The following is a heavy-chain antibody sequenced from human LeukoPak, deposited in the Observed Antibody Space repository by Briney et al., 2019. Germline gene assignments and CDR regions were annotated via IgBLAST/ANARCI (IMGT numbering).Heavy chain of an antibody. CDR3: ARVLGYCSGTSCPVYYYYGMDV. Sequence: SETLSLTCTVSGGSISSYYWSWIRQPPRKGLEWIGYIYYSGSTNYNPSLKSRVTISIDTSKNQFSLKLSSVTAADTAVYYCARVLGYCSGTSCPVYYYYGMDVWGQGTTVTVSS. D-gene: IGHD2-2*01. CDR1: GGSISSYY. J-gene: IGHJ6*02. V-gene: IGHV4-59*01. CDR2: IYYSGST.